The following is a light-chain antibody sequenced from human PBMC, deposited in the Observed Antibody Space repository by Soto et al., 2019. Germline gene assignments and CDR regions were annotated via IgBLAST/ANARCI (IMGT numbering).Light chain of an antibody. J-gene: IGKJ5*01. Sequence: EIMMTQSPATLSVSPGERATLSCRASQSINNNLAWYQQKPGQVPRLLIYYASTRATGIPARLSGSGSGTEFTLTISSLQSEDFALYYCQQYNDWPPITFGQGTRLELK. CDR1: QSINNN. CDR3: QQYNDWPPIT. V-gene: IGKV3-15*01. CDR2: YAS.